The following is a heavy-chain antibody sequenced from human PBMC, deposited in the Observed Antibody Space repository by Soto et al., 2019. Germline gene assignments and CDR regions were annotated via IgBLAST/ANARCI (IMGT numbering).Heavy chain of an antibody. D-gene: IGHD5-12*01. Sequence: GGSLRLSCAASGFTFSNYAMSWVRQAPGKGLEWVSGVGGSGDSTYYADSVKGRFTISRDNSKNTLYLQMNSLRAEDTAVYFCSRVEWLRFSYCCQGTLVTVSS. J-gene: IGHJ4*02. CDR1: GFTFSNYA. CDR3: SRVEWLRFSY. CDR2: VGGSGDST. V-gene: IGHV3-23*01.